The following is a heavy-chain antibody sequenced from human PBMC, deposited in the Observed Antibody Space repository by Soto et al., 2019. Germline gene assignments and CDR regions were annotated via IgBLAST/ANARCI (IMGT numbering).Heavy chain of an antibody. V-gene: IGHV4-31*03. CDR2: IYYSGST. D-gene: IGHD4-17*01. Sequence: PSETLSLTCTVSGGSISSGGYYWSWIRQHPGKGLEWIGYIYYSGSTYYNPSLKSRVTISVDTSKNQFSLKLSSVTAADTAVYYCARDPSTTVTPPYYYGMDVWGQGTTVTVSS. CDR1: GGSISSGGYY. CDR3: ARDPSTTVTPPYYYGMDV. J-gene: IGHJ6*02.